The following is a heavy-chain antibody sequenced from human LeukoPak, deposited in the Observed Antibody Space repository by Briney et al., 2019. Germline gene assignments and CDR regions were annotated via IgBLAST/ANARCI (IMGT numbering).Heavy chain of an antibody. Sequence: PGGTLRLSCAASGFTFSSYAMNWVRQAPGKGLEWVANIKQDGSEKYYVDSVKGRFTISRDNAKNSLYLQMNSLRAEDTAVYYCARDHGGSGWYVSFWFDPWGQGTLVTVSS. V-gene: IGHV3-7*01. CDR1: GFTFSSYA. CDR3: ARDHGGSGWYVSFWFDP. J-gene: IGHJ5*02. CDR2: IKQDGSEK. D-gene: IGHD6-19*01.